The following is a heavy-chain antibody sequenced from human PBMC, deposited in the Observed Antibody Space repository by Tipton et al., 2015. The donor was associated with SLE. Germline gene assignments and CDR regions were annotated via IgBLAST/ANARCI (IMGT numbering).Heavy chain of an antibody. V-gene: IGHV4-34*01. Sequence: TLSLTCAVYGGSTSDTNWSWIRQPPGKGLEWIGEIHHIGGTKYSPSLKSRVTISIDTSKKQFYLNLRSVSAADTAVYYCARVAVVTPRHAIDIWGQGTVVTVSS. CDR2: IHHIGGT. CDR3: ARVAVVTPRHAIDI. D-gene: IGHD4-23*01. CDR1: GGSTSDTN. J-gene: IGHJ3*02.